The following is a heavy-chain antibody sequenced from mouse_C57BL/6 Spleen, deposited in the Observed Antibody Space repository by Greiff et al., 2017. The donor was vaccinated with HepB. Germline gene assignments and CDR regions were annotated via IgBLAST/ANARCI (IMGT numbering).Heavy chain of an antibody. D-gene: IGHD2-4*01. CDR2: IDPEDGDT. J-gene: IGHJ3*01. V-gene: IGHV14-1*01. Sequence: VQLQQSGAELVRPGASVKLSCTASGFNIKDYYMHWVKQRPEQGLEWIGRIDPEDGDTEYAPKFQGKATMTADTSSNTAYLQLSSLTSEDTAVYYCTHLYYDYEGGFAYWGQGTLVTVSA. CDR3: THLYYDYEGGFAY. CDR1: GFNIKDYY.